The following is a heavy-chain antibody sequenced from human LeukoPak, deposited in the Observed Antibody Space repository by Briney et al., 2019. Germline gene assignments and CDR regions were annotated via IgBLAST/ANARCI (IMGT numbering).Heavy chain of an antibody. D-gene: IGHD4-11*01. V-gene: IGHV4-59*11. CDR1: GGSISNHY. Sequence: SETLSLTCTVSGGSISNHYWSWIRQPPGKGLEWIGYIYYSGSANYNPSLKSRVTISVDTSKNQFSLKLSPVTAADTAVYYCARMYSRHFDYWGRGTLFTVSS. J-gene: IGHJ4*02. CDR3: ARMYSRHFDY. CDR2: IYYSGSA.